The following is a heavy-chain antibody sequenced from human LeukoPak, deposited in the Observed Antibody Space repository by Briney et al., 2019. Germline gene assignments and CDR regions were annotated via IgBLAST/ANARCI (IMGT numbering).Heavy chain of an antibody. CDR1: GFTFSSYG. J-gene: IGHJ4*02. D-gene: IGHD6-13*01. V-gene: IGHV3-33*06. CDR2: IWYDGSNK. Sequence: PGGSLRLSCAASGFTFSSYGMHWVRQAPAKGQEWVAVIWYDGSNKYYADSVKGRFTISRDNSKNTLYLQMNSLRAEDTAVYYCAKDYSSSWMYYFDYWGQGTLVTVSS. CDR3: AKDYSSSWMYYFDY.